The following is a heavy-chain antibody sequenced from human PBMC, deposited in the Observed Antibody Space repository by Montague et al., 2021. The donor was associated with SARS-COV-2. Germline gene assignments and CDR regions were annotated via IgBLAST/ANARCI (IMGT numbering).Heavy chain of an antibody. CDR2: IYYSGST. CDR3: AGDRGRFWHFDL. V-gene: IGHV4-59*01. Sequence: SETLSLTCTVSGGSISSYYWNWIRQSPGKGLEWIGYIYYSGSTKXNPSLKCRVTISVDTSKSQMSLRLNSVTAADTAVYYCAGDRGRFWHFDLWGRGTLVTVSS. CDR1: GGSISSYY. J-gene: IGHJ2*01. D-gene: IGHD5-12*01.